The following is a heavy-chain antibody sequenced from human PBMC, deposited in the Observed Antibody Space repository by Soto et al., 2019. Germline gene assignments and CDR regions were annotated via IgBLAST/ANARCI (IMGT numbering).Heavy chain of an antibody. V-gene: IGHV3-64D*08. CDR3: VVRGRAFAI. J-gene: IGHJ3*02. Sequence: GGSLRLSCSASGFSLSGDAVHWVRQAPGKGLKYLSGLSSNGRTTYYTDSVKGRFTISRDNSKNSLYLQMRSLRAEDTAVYYCVVRGRAFAIWGQGTMVTVSS. CDR1: GFSLSGDA. D-gene: IGHD3-10*01. CDR2: LSSNGRTT.